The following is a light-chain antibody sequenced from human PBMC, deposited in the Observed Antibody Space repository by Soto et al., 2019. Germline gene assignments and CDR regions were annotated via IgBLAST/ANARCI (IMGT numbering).Light chain of an antibody. CDR1: QSVSNF. Sequence: EIVLTQSPATLSLSPGEIATLSCRASQSVSNFLAWYQQKPGQAPSLLISDASNRATCIPGRFSGSGSRTDVRLTISSLVPEDFAVYYCQQRSNWPWTFGQGTKVEIK. CDR2: DAS. CDR3: QQRSNWPWT. J-gene: IGKJ1*01. V-gene: IGKV3-11*01.